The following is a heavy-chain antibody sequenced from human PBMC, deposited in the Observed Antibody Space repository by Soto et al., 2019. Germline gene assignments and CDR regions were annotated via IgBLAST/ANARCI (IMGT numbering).Heavy chain of an antibody. Sequence: GGSLRLSWAASGFTFSSYGMHWVRQAPGKGLEWVAVIWYDGSNKYYADSVKGRFTISRDNSKNTLYLQMNSLRAEDTAVYYCARALYYDFWSGYSGTDYWGQGTLVTVSS. V-gene: IGHV3-33*01. D-gene: IGHD3-3*01. CDR1: GFTFSSYG. J-gene: IGHJ4*02. CDR2: IWYDGSNK. CDR3: ARALYYDFWSGYSGTDY.